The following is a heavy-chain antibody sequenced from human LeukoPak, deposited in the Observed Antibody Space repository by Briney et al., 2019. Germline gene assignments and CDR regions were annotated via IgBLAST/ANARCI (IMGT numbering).Heavy chain of an antibody. CDR2: ISYDGSNK. J-gene: IGHJ6*04. V-gene: IGHV3-30*18. CDR1: GFTFSSYG. CDR3: AKGGSGSRGDIMDV. D-gene: IGHD3-10*01. Sequence: GGSLRLSCAASGFTFSSYGMHWVRLAPGKGLEWVAVISYDGSNKYYADSVKGRFTISRDNSKNTLYLQMNSLRAEDTAVYYCAKGGSGSRGDIMDVWGEGTTVTVSS.